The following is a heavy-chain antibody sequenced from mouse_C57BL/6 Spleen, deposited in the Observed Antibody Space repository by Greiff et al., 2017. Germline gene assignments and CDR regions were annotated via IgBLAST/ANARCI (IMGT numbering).Heavy chain of an antibody. J-gene: IGHJ2*01. CDR2: IYPSSGDT. CDR3: ARETAVVAIDY. V-gene: IGHV1-81*01. Sequence: QVQLKESGPELARPGASVKLSCKASGYSFTSYCMSWVKQRPGQGLEWIGEIYPSSGDTYYNEKFKGKATVTADKSSSTAYMELRSLTSEDSAVYFCARETAVVAIDYWGQGTTLTVSS. CDR1: GYSFTSYC. D-gene: IGHD1-1*01.